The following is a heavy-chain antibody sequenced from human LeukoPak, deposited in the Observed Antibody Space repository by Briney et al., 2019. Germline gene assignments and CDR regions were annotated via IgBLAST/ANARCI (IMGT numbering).Heavy chain of an antibody. CDR2: INAGNGNT. V-gene: IGHV1-3*01. J-gene: IGHJ4*02. CDR3: ARDPALVYDSSGCFDY. D-gene: IGHD3-22*01. Sequence: ASVKVSCKASGYIFTNYAMHWVRQAPGQRLEWMGWINAGNGNTKYSQKFQGRFTITRDSSASTAYVELSSLRSEDTAIYYCARDPALVYDSSGCFDYWGQGTLVTVSS. CDR1: GYIFTNYA.